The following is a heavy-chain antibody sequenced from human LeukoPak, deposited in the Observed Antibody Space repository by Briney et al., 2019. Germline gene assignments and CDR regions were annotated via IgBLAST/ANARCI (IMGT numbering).Heavy chain of an antibody. D-gene: IGHD6-19*01. CDR2: ISSSSSYI. CDR1: GFTFDNYG. CDR3: ARVAGHLDY. V-gene: IGHV3-21*01. Sequence: GGSLRLSCAASGFTFDNYGMSWVRQASGKGLEWVSSISSSSSYIYYADSVKGRFTISRDNAKNSLYLQMNSLRAEDTAVYYCARVAGHLDYWGQGTLVTVSS. J-gene: IGHJ4*02.